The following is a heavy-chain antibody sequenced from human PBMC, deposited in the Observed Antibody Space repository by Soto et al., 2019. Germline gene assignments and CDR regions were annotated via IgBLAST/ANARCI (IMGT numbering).Heavy chain of an antibody. CDR3: AKDRRDSSSWRWIVDAFES. Sequence: PEGSLTLSSAASGFTFSSYAMSWVRQAQGKGLEWVSATSGSGGSTYYADSVKGRFTISTDNCQNTLYLQMNSLRAEYTAVYYGAKDRRDSSSWRWIVDAFESWGQRTMVTVSS. CDR2: TSGSGGST. J-gene: IGHJ3*02. D-gene: IGHD6-13*01. CDR1: GFTFSSYA. V-gene: IGHV3-23*01.